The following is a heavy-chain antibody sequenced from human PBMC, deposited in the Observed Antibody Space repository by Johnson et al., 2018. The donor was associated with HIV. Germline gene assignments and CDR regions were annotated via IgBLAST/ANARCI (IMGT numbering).Heavy chain of an antibody. J-gene: IGHJ3*02. V-gene: IGHV3-23*04. CDR3: ARDPSRSPGAFDI. CDR1: GFTFSSYA. CDR2: ISGSGGGA. Sequence: VQLVESGGGLVQPGGSLRLSCAPSGFTFSSYALNWVRQAPGKGLEWVSSISGSGGGAYYADSVKGRFTVSRDNSKNTLYLQMNSLRADDTAVYYCARDPSRSPGAFDIWGQGTMVTVSP.